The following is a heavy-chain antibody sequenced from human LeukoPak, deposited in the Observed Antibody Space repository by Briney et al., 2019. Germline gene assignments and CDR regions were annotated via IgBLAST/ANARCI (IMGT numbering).Heavy chain of an antibody. CDR3: ARTYHYDSSGYYSLDY. V-gene: IGHV4-61*02. D-gene: IGHD3-22*01. J-gene: IGHJ4*02. CDR2: IYTSGST. CDR1: GGSISSGSYY. Sequence: SETLSLTCTVSGGSISSGSYYWSWIRQPAGKGLEWIGRIYTSGSTNYNPSLKSRVTISVDTSKNQFSLKLSSVTAADTAVYYCARTYHYDSSGYYSLDYWGQGTLVTVSS.